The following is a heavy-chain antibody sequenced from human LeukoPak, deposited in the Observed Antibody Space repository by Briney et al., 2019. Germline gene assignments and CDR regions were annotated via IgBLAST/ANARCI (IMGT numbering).Heavy chain of an antibody. D-gene: IGHD1-26*01. CDR3: ARRGGSGRAFDY. J-gene: IGHJ4*02. CDR2: IYHSGST. Sequence: SETLSLTCAVSGGSISSSNWWSWVRQPPGKGLEWIGEIYHSGSTNYNPSLKSRVTISVDTSKNQFSLKLSSVTAADTAVYYRARRGGSGRAFDYWGQGTLVTVSS. V-gene: IGHV4-4*02. CDR1: GGSISSSNW.